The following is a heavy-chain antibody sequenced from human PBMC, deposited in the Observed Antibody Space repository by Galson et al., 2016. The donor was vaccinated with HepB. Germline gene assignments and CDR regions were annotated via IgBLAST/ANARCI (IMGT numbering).Heavy chain of an antibody. CDR2: IYWDDDK. Sequence: PALVKPPQTLTLTCTFSGFSLDTSGMAVGWIRQPPGKALEWLALIYWDDDKRYSPSLQSRLNVTRDTSKNQVVLTMTNMDPADTATYYCAHRREITIFGVVTYFDSWGQGALVTVSS. V-gene: IGHV2-5*02. CDR3: AHRREITIFGVVTYFDS. D-gene: IGHD3-3*01. CDR1: GFSLDTSGMA. J-gene: IGHJ4*02.